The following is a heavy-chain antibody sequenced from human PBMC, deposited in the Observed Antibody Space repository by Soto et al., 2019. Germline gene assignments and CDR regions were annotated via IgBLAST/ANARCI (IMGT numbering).Heavy chain of an antibody. V-gene: IGHV4-59*01. CDR1: GGSISSYY. CDR3: ARDKRDIVVVPAAMKNYYYYGMDV. CDR2: IYYSGST. Sequence: SETLSLTCTVSGGSISSYYWSWIRQAPGKGLEWIGYIYYSGSTNYNPSLKSRVTISVDTSKNQFSLKLSSVTAADTAVYYCARDKRDIVVVPAAMKNYYYYGMDVWGQGTTVTVSS. D-gene: IGHD2-2*01. J-gene: IGHJ6*02.